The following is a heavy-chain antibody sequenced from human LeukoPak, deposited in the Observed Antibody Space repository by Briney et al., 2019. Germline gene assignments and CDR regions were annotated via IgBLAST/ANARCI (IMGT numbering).Heavy chain of an antibody. D-gene: IGHD3-16*01. CDR1: GFTFINYA. J-gene: IGHJ4*02. V-gene: IGHV3-48*03. Sequence: GGSLRLSCAASGFTFINYAMTWVRQAPGKGLEWVSYISGSGGSIYYTDSVKGRFTISRDNAKNSLFLQMNSLRAEDTAVYYCSRGRLFGDYWGQGALVTVSS. CDR2: ISGSGGSI. CDR3: SRGRLFGDY.